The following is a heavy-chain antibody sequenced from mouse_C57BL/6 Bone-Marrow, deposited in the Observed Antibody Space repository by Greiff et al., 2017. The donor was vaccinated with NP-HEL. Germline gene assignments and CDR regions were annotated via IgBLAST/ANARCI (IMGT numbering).Heavy chain of an antibody. D-gene: IGHD1-1*01. CDR3: AREVITTVVAPYYYAMDY. J-gene: IGHJ4*01. CDR1: GYTFTDYY. V-gene: IGHV1-26*01. Sequence: EVQLQQSGPELVKPGASVKISCKASGYTFTDYYMNWVKQSHGKSLEWIGDINPNNGGTSYNQKFKGKATLTVDKSSSTAYMELRSLTSEDSAVYYCAREVITTVVAPYYYAMDYWGQGTSVTVSS. CDR2: INPNNGGT.